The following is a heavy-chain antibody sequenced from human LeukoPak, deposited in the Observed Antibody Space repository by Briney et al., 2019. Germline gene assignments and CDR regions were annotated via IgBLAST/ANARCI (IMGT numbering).Heavy chain of an antibody. J-gene: IGHJ5*02. V-gene: IGHV3-74*01. Sequence: PGGSLRLSCAASGFTFNNYWMHWVRQAPGKGLVWVSRINSDESRTAYADSVKGRFSISRDNAKNTLYLQMNSLRAEDMAVYYCARGYGDWFDPWGQGTLVTVSS. D-gene: IGHD3-10*01. CDR3: ARGYGDWFDP. CDR1: GFTFNNYW. CDR2: INSDESRT.